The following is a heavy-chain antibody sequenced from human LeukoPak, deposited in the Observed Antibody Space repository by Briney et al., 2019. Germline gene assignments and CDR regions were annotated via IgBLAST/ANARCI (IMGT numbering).Heavy chain of an antibody. Sequence: GESLKISCKGSGYSFTSYWIGWVRQMPGKGLEWMGIIYPGDSDTRYSPSFQGQVTISADKSISTAYLQWSSLKASDTAMYYCARGERGYSYGQEGGNWFDPWGQGTLATVSS. CDR3: ARGERGYSYGQEGGNWFDP. CDR1: GYSFTSYW. D-gene: IGHD5-18*01. CDR2: IYPGDSDT. V-gene: IGHV5-51*01. J-gene: IGHJ5*02.